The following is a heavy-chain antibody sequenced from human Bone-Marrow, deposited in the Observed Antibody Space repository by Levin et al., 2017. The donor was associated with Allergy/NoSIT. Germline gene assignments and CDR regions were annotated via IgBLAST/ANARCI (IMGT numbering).Heavy chain of an antibody. CDR2: IYYSGST. Sequence: PSETLSLTCTVSGGSISSGGYYWSWIRQHPGKGLEWIGYIYYSGSTYYNPSLKSRVTISVDTSKNQFSLKLSSVTAADTAVYYCARSTSWSYYYGMDVWGQGTTVTVSS. D-gene: IGHD2-2*01. J-gene: IGHJ6*02. V-gene: IGHV4-31*03. CDR1: GGSISSGGYY. CDR3: ARSTSWSYYYGMDV.